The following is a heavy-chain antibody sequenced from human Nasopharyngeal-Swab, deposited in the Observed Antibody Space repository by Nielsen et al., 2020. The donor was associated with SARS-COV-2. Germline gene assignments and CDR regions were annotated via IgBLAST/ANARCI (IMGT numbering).Heavy chain of an antibody. CDR3: ANRRLEGIDV. V-gene: IGHV1-69*05. Sequence: SVKVSCKASGGTFSSYAISWVRQAPGQGLEWMGGIIPIFGTANYAQKFQGRVTMTRDTSTSTVYMEVSSLRSEDTAVYYCANRRLEGIDVWGQGTTVTVSS. CDR2: IIPIFGTA. D-gene: IGHD1-1*01. J-gene: IGHJ6*02. CDR1: GGTFSSYA.